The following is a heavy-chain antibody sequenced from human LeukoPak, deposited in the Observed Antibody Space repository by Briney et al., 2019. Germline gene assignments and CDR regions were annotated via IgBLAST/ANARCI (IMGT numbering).Heavy chain of an antibody. CDR3: ARDLSWGSYTS. Sequence: ETLSLTCTVSGGSISSSSYYWGWVRQAPGKGLEWVSGITGDATSTYYSDSVKGRFTVSRDNSKNTLYLHMNSLSAEDTAVYYCARDLSWGSYTSWGQGTLVTVSS. CDR1: GGSISSSSYY. V-gene: IGHV3-23*01. J-gene: IGHJ4*02. CDR2: ITGDATST. D-gene: IGHD3-16*01.